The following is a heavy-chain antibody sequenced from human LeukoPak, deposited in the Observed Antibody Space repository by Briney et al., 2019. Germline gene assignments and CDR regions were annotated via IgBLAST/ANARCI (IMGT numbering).Heavy chain of an antibody. J-gene: IGHJ4*02. V-gene: IGHV3-23*01. CDR3: AKDSPPRRPFFVVVVDFFDY. CDR2: ISGSGGST. Sequence: PGGSLRLSCAASGFTFSSYAMSWFRQAPGKGLEWVSAISGSGGSTYYADSVKGRFTISRDNSKNTLYLQMNSLRAEDTAVYYCAKDSPPRRPFFVVVVDFFDYWGQGTLVTVSS. CDR1: GFTFSSYA. D-gene: IGHD3-22*01.